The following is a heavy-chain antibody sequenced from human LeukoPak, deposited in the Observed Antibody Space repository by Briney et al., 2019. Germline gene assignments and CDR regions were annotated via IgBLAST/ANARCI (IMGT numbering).Heavy chain of an antibody. CDR2: IYYSGST. D-gene: IGHD3-22*01. V-gene: IGHV4-59*01. CDR1: GGSISSYY. Sequence: ASETLSLTCTVSGGSISSYYWSWIRQPPGKGLEWIGYIYYSGSTNYNPSLKSRVTISVDTSKNQFSLKLSSVTAADTAVYYCARGNDYYDSSGYYTYYFDYWGQGTLVTVSS. CDR3: ARGNDYYDSSGYYTYYFDY. J-gene: IGHJ4*02.